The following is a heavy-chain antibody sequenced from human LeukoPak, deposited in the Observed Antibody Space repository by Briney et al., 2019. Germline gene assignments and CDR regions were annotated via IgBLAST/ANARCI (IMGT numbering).Heavy chain of an antibody. CDR2: INPDGSRT. V-gene: IGHV3-74*01. J-gene: IGHJ4*02. CDR3: ARDFEAPSNC. CDR1: GFTLSSYW. D-gene: IGHD3-9*01. Sequence: GGSLRLSCAASGFTLSSYWIHWVRQAPGEGLVWVSRINPDGSRTDYADSVKGRFTISRDNTKNTVDLQMKSLRAEDTAVYYCARDFEAPSNCWGQGTLVTVSP.